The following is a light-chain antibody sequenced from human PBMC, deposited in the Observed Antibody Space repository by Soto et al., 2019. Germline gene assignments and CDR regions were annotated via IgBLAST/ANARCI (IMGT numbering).Light chain of an antibody. J-gene: IGLJ1*01. Sequence: QSVLTQPASVFGSPGQSITISFTGTRSDVGGYNYVSWYQHHPGKAPKLMIYDVSNRPSGVSNRFSGSKSGNTASLTISGLQAEDEADYYCNSYSNTTTLYVFGTGTKVTVL. CDR2: DVS. CDR1: RSDVGGYNY. CDR3: NSYSNTTTLYV. V-gene: IGLV2-14*03.